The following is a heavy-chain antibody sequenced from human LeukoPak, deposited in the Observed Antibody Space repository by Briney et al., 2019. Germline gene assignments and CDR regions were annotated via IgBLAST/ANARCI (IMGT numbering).Heavy chain of an antibody. D-gene: IGHD1-26*01. CDR1: GFTFSSFG. J-gene: IGHJ5*02. V-gene: IGHV3-30*02. Sequence: GGSLRLSCAASGFTFSSFGMHWVRQAPGKGLEWVAYIRYDGSNKKYADSLEGRFTISRDNSKNALYLQIDSLRPEDMAVYYCAKKSGAAFYNWFDPWGQGTLVTVSS. CDR2: IRYDGSNK. CDR3: AKKSGAAFYNWFDP.